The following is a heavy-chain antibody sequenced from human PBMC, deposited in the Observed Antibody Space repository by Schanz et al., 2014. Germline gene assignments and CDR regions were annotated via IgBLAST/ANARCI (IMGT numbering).Heavy chain of an antibody. CDR3: ARDRRNADLDY. Sequence: EVQLVESGGGLVQPGGSLRLSCAASGFNFSDYAMCWVRQAPGKGLEWVSAISSGGGSTYYADSVKGRFTISRDNAKNSLYLEMNSLRAEDTALYYCARDRRNADLDYWGQGTLVTVSS. CDR2: ISSGGGST. J-gene: IGHJ4*02. V-gene: IGHV3-23*04. CDR1: GFNFSDYA. D-gene: IGHD1-1*01.